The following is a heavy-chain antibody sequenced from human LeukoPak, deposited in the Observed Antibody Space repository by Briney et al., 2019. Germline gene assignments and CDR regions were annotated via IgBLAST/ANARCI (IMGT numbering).Heavy chain of an antibody. J-gene: IGHJ4*02. CDR1: GYTFTSYG. D-gene: IGHD3-3*01. Sequence: ASVKVSCKASGYTFTSYGISWVRQAPGQGLEWMGWISAYNGNTNYAQKLQGRVTMTTDTSTSTAYMELRSLRSDDTAVYYCARDRRYYDFWSGYEVWGQGTLVTVSS. V-gene: IGHV1-18*01. CDR3: ARDRRYYDFWSGYEV. CDR2: ISAYNGNT.